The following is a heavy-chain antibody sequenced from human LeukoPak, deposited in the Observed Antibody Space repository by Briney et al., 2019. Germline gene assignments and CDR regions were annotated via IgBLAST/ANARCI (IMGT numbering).Heavy chain of an antibody. V-gene: IGHV1-18*01. Sequence: ASVKVSCKASGYTFTGFKITWVRQAPGQGPEWMGWISIGDGNTHYGQKFQDRVSMTRDIGSNTASLELRSLRSDDTAVYFCSRSYHSTSWYYFDLWGQGTLVTVSS. CDR3: SRSYHSTSWYYFDL. J-gene: IGHJ4*02. CDR2: ISIGDGNT. CDR1: GYTFTGFK. D-gene: IGHD2-2*01.